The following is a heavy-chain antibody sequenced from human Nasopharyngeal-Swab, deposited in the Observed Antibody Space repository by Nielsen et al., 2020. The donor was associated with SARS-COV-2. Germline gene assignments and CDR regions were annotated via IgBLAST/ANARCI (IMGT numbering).Heavy chain of an antibody. V-gene: IGHV3-9*01. J-gene: IGHJ4*02. D-gene: IGHD2-2*01. Sequence: GGSLRLSCATSGFTFDDFALHWVRQAPGKGLAWVSGISSSSDIMAYADSVKGRFIISRDNAKNSLYLQMNSLRAEDTALYYCTKGRSGVVPAALNYWGQGTLVTVSS. CDR3: TKGRSGVVPAALNY. CDR2: ISSSSDIM. CDR1: GFTFDDFA.